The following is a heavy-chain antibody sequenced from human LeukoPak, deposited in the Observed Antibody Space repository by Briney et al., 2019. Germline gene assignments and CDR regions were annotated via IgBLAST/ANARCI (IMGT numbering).Heavy chain of an antibody. CDR1: GFTFSSYS. CDR3: ARDGSADCXXDCSSFDY. Sequence: GGSLRLSCAASGFTFSSYSMNWVRQAPGKGLEWVSSISSSSSYIYYADSVKGRFTISRDNAKNTLYLQMNSLRAEDTAVYYCARDGSADCXXDCSSFDYWGQGTLVTV. CDR2: ISSSSSYI. J-gene: IGHJ4*02. V-gene: IGHV3-21*01. D-gene: IGHD2-21*02.